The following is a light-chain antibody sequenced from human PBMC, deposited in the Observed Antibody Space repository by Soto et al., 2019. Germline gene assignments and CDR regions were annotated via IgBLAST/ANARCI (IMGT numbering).Light chain of an antibody. J-gene: IGKJ1*01. CDR2: GAS. CDR1: QSVSSN. V-gene: IGKV3-15*01. Sequence: DIVMTQSPATLSLSPGEGATLSCRASQSVSSNLAWYQQKPGQAPRLLIYGASTRATGIPARFSGSGSGTEFTLTISSLQSEDFAVYFCQQYNNWPPWTFGQGTKVDIK. CDR3: QQYNNWPPWT.